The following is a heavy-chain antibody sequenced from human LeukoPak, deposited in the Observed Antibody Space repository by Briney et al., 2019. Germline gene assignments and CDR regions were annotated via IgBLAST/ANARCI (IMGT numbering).Heavy chain of an antibody. V-gene: IGHV4-4*07. J-gene: IGHJ4*02. D-gene: IGHD3-10*01. CDR1: GGSFSGYY. CDR3: ARDGYYYGSGADY. Sequence: PSETPSLTCAVYGGSFSGYYWSWIRQPAGKGLEWIGRIYTSGSTNYNPSLKSRVTISVDMSKNQFSLKLSSVTAADTAVYYCARDGYYYGSGADYWGQGTLVTVSS. CDR2: IYTSGST.